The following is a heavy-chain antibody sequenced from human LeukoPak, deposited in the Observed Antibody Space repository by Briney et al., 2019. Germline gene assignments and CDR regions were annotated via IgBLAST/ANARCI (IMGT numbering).Heavy chain of an antibody. V-gene: IGHV3-64*01. J-gene: IGHJ3*01. CDR1: GFTFSQYA. CDR2: VSGNGGRA. Sequence: GGSLRLSCAASGFTFSQYAMHWVRQAPGEGLQYVSGVSGNGGRAYYANSVKGRFTVSRDNSKNTLYLRMGSLRPEDMAIYYCARERGSPLLGDAFDAWSQGSMLTVSS. D-gene: IGHD3-16*01. CDR3: ARERGSPLLGDAFDA.